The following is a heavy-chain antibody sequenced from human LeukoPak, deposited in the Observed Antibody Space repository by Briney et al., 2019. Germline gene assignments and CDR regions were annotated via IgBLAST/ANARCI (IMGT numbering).Heavy chain of an antibody. CDR2: IRYDGSNK. D-gene: IGHD3-22*01. V-gene: IGHV3-30*02. J-gene: IGHJ4*02. CDR1: GLTFSTCG. Sequence: GGSLRLSCAASGLTFSTCGMHWVRQAPGKGLEWVAFIRYDGSNKYYADSVKSRFIISRDNSENTLYLQMNSPRAEDTAVYYCAKDRSYYDSGGYRNFDYWGQGTLVTVSS. CDR3: AKDRSYYDSGGYRNFDY.